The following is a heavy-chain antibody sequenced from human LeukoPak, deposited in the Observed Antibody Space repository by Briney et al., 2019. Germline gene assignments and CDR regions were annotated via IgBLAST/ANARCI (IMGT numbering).Heavy chain of an antibody. CDR3: ARGRGYNAFDI. V-gene: IGHV4-34*01. D-gene: IGHD5-18*01. Sequence: SETLSLICAVYGGSFSGYYWSWIRQPPGKGLEWIGEINHSGSTNYNPSLKSRVTISVDTSKKQFSLKLSSVTAADTAVYHCARGRGYNAFDIWGQGTMVTVSS. J-gene: IGHJ3*02. CDR2: INHSGST. CDR1: GGSFSGYY.